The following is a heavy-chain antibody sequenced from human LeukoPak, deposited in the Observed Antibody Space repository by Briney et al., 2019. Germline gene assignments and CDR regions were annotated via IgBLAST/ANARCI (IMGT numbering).Heavy chain of an antibody. CDR3: ARGVGTAMVSCDY. CDR2: IIPIFGTA. Sequence: ASVKVSCKASGGTFSNYAITWVRQAPGQGLEWMGGIIPIFGTANYAQKFQGRVTITAGESASTAYMELSSLRSEDTAVYYCARGVGTAMVSCDYWGQGTLVTVSS. CDR1: GGTFSNYA. D-gene: IGHD5-18*01. V-gene: IGHV1-69*13. J-gene: IGHJ4*02.